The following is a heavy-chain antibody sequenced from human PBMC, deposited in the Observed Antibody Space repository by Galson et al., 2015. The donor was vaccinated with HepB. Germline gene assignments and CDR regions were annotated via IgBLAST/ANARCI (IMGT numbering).Heavy chain of an antibody. V-gene: IGHV3-23*01. J-gene: IGHJ4*02. CDR2: ITGNGGTT. D-gene: IGHD3-22*01. CDR3: TKDLDPYIYDSGIQSV. Sequence: SLRLSCAASGFIFSNYAMTWVRQAPGKGPEWVSLITGNGGTTYYADSVKGRLSISRDNSKNTLYLQINRLRLEDTAVYYCTKDLDPYIYDSGIQSVWGQATLVTVSS. CDR1: GFIFSNYA.